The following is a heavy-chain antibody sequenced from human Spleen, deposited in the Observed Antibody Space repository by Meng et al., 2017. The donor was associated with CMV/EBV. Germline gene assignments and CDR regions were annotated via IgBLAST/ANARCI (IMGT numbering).Heavy chain of an antibody. J-gene: IGHJ4*02. CDR3: ARDLTWDY. CDR2: INPNSGGT. V-gene: IGHV1-2*02. D-gene: IGHD4/OR15-4a*01. CDR1: GYTFTGYY. Sequence: ASVKVSCKASGYTFTGYYIHWVRQAPGQGLEWMGWINPNSGGTNYAQRFQGRVTMTRDTSINTAYMELSSLKSDDTAMYYCARDLTWDYWGQGTLVTVS.